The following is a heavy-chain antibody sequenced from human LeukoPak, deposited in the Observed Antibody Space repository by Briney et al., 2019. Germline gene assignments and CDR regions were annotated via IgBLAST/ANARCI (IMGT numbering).Heavy chain of an antibody. CDR3: AKGPLYDYGDYDWFDP. V-gene: IGHV3-23*01. D-gene: IGHD4-17*01. CDR1: GFTFSSYA. CDR2: ISGSGGST. Sequence: GGSLRLSCAASGFTFSSYAMSWVRQAPGKGLEWVSAISGSGGSTYYADSVKGRFTISRDNSKNTLYLQMNSLRAEGTAVYYCAKGPLYDYGDYDWFDPWGQGTLVTVSS. J-gene: IGHJ5*02.